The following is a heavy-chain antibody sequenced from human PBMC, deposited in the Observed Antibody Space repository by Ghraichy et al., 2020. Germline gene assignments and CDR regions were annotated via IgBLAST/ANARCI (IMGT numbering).Heavy chain of an antibody. CDR2: IKQDGIEK. V-gene: IGHV3-7*01. CDR3: ARVRYYDSSGYKIFDP. D-gene: IGHD3-22*01. CDR1: GFMFSGYW. J-gene: IGHJ5*02. Sequence: GGSLRLSCAASGFMFSGYWMSWVRQTPGKGLEWLANIKQDGIEKYYVGSVEGRFTISRDNAKNSLYLQMNSLRAEDTAVYYCARVRYYDSSGYKIFDPWGQGTLVTVSS.